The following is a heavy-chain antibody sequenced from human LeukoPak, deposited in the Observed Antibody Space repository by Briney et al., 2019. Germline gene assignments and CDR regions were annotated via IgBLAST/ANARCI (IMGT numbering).Heavy chain of an antibody. CDR2: IYPGDSDT. J-gene: IGHJ5*02. V-gene: IGHV5-51*01. Sequence: GESLKISCKVSGYIFSEYWIGWVRQMPGKGLEWMGIIYPGDSDTRYSPSFQDQVTISADKSISTAYLQWSSLKASDTAMYYCARRNHPYNWFDPWGQGTLVTVSS. D-gene: IGHD1-14*01. CDR1: GYIFSEYW. CDR3: ARRNHPYNWFDP.